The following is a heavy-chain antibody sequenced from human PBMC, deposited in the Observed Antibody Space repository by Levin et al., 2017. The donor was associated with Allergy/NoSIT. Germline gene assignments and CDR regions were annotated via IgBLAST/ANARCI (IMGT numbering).Heavy chain of an antibody. J-gene: IGHJ3*02. CDR2: IYYSAST. D-gene: IGHD3-22*01. V-gene: IGHV4-59*01. CDR3: ARAGPHYDSSGTDDAFDI. CDR1: GGSISSYY. Sequence: SQTLSLTCTVSGGSISSYYWSWIRQPPGKGLEWIGYIYYSASTNYNPSLKSRVTISVDTSKNQFSLKLSSVTAADTAVYYCARAGPHYDSSGTDDAFDIWGQGTMVTVSS.